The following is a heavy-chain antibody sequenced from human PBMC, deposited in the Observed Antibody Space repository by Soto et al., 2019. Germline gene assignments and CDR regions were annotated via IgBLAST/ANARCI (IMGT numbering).Heavy chain of an antibody. CDR2: ISSSSSYI. V-gene: IGHV3-21*01. CDR1: GFTFSSYS. CDR3: ARAGDIVVVPAAFYYYYMGV. J-gene: IGHJ6*03. D-gene: IGHD2-2*01. Sequence: EVQLVESGGGLVKPGGSLRLSCAASGFTFSSYSMNWVRQAPGEGLEWVSSISSSSSYIYYADPVKGRFTISRDNAKNSLYLQMNSLRAEDTAVYYCARAGDIVVVPAAFYYYYMGVWGKGTTVTVSS.